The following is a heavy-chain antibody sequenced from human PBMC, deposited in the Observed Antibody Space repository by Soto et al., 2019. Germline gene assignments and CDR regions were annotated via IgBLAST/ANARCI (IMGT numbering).Heavy chain of an antibody. CDR2: IIPILGVT. J-gene: IGHJ6*02. Sequence: QVQLVQSGAEVRKPGSSVRVSCTASGTTFSSYTVSWLRQAPGQGLEWMGRIIPILGVTNYAQKFRGRVTITAGEYASVAYMELKGLRTEDTAVYYCARRRYCGSDCYQKYYYGMDVWGQGTTVTVSS. CDR1: GTTFSSYT. CDR3: ARRRYCGSDCYQKYYYGMDV. V-gene: IGHV1-69*02. D-gene: IGHD2-21*02.